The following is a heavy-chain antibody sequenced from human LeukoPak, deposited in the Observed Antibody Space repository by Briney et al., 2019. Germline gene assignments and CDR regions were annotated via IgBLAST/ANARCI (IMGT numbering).Heavy chain of an antibody. Sequence: SVKVSRKASGGTFSSYAISWVRQAPGQGLEWMGGIIPIFGTANYAQKFQGRVTITADESTSTAYMELSSLRSEDTAVYYCAQSGKGVVIINFDYWGQGTLVTVSS. D-gene: IGHD3-3*01. CDR3: AQSGKGVVIINFDY. CDR1: GGTFSSYA. V-gene: IGHV1-69*13. J-gene: IGHJ4*02. CDR2: IIPIFGTA.